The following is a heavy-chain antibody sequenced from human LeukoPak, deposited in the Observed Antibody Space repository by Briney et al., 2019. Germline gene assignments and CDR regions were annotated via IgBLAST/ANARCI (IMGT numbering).Heavy chain of an antibody. J-gene: IGHJ3*02. V-gene: IGHV3-7*01. CDR3: ARHRSGGSQDDAFDI. D-gene: IGHD2-15*01. CDR1: GFTFSNYA. Sequence: GGSLRLSCAASGFTFSNYAMNWVRQAPGKGLEWVADIKQDGSEKYYVDSVKGRFTISRQNAKNSVFLQMNSLRAEDTAVYYCARHRSGGSQDDAFDIWGQGTMVTVSS. CDR2: IKQDGSEK.